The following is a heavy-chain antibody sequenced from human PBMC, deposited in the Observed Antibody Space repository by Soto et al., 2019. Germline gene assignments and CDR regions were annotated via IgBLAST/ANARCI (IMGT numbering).Heavy chain of an antibody. CDR1: GGSISSGGYY. V-gene: IGHV4-31*03. Sequence: PSETLSLTCTVSGGSISSGGYYWSWIRQHPGKGLEWIGYIYYSGSTYYNPSLKSRVTISVDTSKNQFSLKLSSVTAADTAVYCCARGLAWYQLLLGLWFDPWAQGTLVTVSS. D-gene: IGHD2-2*01. J-gene: IGHJ5*02. CDR2: IYYSGST. CDR3: ARGLAWYQLLLGLWFDP.